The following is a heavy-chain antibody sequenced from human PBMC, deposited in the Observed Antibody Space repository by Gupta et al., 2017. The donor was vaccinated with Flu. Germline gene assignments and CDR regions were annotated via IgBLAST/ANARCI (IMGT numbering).Heavy chain of an antibody. CDR3: ARHFVGYCTSATCYDENDY. J-gene: IGHJ4*02. V-gene: IGHV4-39*01. CDR2: IYYSGNT. Sequence: QLQLQESGPGLVKPSETLSLTCIVSGGCISRNSYYWGWIRQPPGKGLEGIGSIYYSGNTDYTPSLKSRVTISVDMSKNHFSLKLSSVTAADTAVYYCARHFVGYCTSATCYDENDYWGQGTLVTVSS. CDR1: GGCISRNSYY. D-gene: IGHD2-8*01.